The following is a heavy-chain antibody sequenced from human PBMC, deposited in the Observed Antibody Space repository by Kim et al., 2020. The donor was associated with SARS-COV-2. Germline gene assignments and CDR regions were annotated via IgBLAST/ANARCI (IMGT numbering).Heavy chain of an antibody. Sequence: DSVKGRFTISRDNSKNTLYLQRNSLRAEDTAVYYCASACGGDCYRDAFDIWGQGTMVTVSS. J-gene: IGHJ3*02. V-gene: IGHV3-53*01. D-gene: IGHD2-21*01. CDR3: ASACGGDCYRDAFDI.